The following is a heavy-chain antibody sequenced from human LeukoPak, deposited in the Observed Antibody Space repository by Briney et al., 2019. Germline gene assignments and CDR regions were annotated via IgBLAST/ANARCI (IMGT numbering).Heavy chain of an antibody. CDR3: ARGTLIPAAPNPNFDY. D-gene: IGHD2-2*01. Sequence: GGSLRLSCAASGFTFSSYAMHWVRQAPGKGLEWVAVISYDGSNKSYADSVKGRFTMSRDNSKNTLYLQMNSLRGEATAVYYCARGTLIPAAPNPNFDYWGQGTLVTVSS. CDR1: GFTFSSYA. J-gene: IGHJ4*02. CDR2: ISYDGSNK. V-gene: IGHV3-30-3*01.